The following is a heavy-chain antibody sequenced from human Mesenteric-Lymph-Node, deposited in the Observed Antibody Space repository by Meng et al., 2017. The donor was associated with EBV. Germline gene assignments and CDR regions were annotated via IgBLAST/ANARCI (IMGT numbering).Heavy chain of an antibody. CDR1: GYTFTSYD. CDR3: ARSAGGDYSFDP. V-gene: IGHV1-8*01. Sequence: QVQLVQAGDEEKKPGASVTVSCKASGYTFTSYDINWVRQATGQGLEWMGWMNPNSGNTGYAQKFQGRVTMTRNTSISTAYMELSSLRSEDTAVYYCARSAGGDYSFDPWGQGTLVTVSS. J-gene: IGHJ5*02. D-gene: IGHD4-17*01. CDR2: MNPNSGNT.